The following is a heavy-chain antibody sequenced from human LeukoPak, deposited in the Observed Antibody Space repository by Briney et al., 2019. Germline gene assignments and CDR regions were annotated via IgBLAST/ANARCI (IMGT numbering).Heavy chain of an antibody. Sequence: VGSLRLSCAASGFTFSSYSMNWVRQAPGRGLEWVSFIYSGGSTYYADSVRGRFIISRDTSKNTLYLQMNSLRAEDTAIYYCARRAGSYSHSYDYWGQGTLVSVSS. CDR1: GFTFSSYS. V-gene: IGHV3-53*01. J-gene: IGHJ4*02. CDR3: ARRAGSYSHSYDY. D-gene: IGHD2-15*01. CDR2: IYSGGST.